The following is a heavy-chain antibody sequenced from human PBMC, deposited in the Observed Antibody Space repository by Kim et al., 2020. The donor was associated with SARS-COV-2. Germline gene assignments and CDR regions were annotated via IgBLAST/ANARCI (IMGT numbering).Heavy chain of an antibody. CDR3: ARHLPENYNRYYGSGSYFHYGMDV. CDR2: IYYSGST. CDR1: GGSISSSSYY. J-gene: IGHJ6*02. Sequence: SETLSLTCTVSGGSISSSSYYWGWIRQPPGKGLEWIGSIYYSGSTYYNPSLKSRVTISVDTSKNQFSLKLSSVTVADTAVYYCARHLPENYNRYYGSGSYFHYGMDVWGQGTTVTVSS. D-gene: IGHD3-10*01. V-gene: IGHV4-39*01.